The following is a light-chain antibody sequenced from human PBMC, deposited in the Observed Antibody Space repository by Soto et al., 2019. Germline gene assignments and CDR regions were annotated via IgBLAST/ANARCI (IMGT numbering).Light chain of an antibody. CDR3: AAWDDSLNGVV. V-gene: IGLV1-44*01. CDR2: SNN. J-gene: IGLJ2*01. Sequence: QSVLTQPPSASGTPGQRLTISCSGSTSNIGSNTVSWYQQLPGTAPKLLIHSNNQRPSGVPDRFSGSKSGTSASLAISGLQSEDEADYSCAAWDDSLNGVVFGGGIKLTVL. CDR1: TSNIGSNT.